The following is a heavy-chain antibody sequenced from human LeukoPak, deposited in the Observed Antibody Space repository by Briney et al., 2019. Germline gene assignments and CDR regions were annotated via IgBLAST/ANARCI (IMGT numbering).Heavy chain of an antibody. D-gene: IGHD1-26*01. V-gene: IGHV1-18*01. CDR1: GYTFTSYG. CDR2: INTYNGNT. CDR3: ARDLVDGVGAPGAY. J-gene: IGHJ4*02. Sequence: GASVKVSCKASGYTFTSYGISWMRQAPGQGLEWMGWINTYNGNTNYAQKLQVRVTITTDTSTSTAYMELRSLRSDDTAVFYCARDLVDGVGAPGAYWGQGALVTVSS.